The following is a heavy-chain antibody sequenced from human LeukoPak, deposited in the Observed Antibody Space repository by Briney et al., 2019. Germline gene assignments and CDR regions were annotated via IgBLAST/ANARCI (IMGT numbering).Heavy chain of an antibody. D-gene: IGHD6-6*01. J-gene: IGHJ6*02. CDR1: VDYVTSYY. Sequence: SETLSLTCTVSVDYVTSYYWSWLRRPPGKGLEWIVCLYYSGSTNHSTPLTRRVTISLVPSNNQLSLNLSSVPAADTAVYYCARRSLVQKPYYYYPMDVWGQGTSVTVSS. CDR3: ARRSLVQKPYYYYPMDV. V-gene: IGHV4-59*02. CDR2: LYYSGST.